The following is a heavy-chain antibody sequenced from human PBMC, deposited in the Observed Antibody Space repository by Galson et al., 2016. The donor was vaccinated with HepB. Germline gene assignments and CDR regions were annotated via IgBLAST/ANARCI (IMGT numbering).Heavy chain of an antibody. CDR1: GLTFSTYW. CDR2: INHDGSEI. Sequence: SLRLSCAASGLTFSTYWISWVRQAPGKGLEWVADINHDGSEIYYVDSVKGRFTISRDNGRHSLFLQMNSLIAEDTAVYYCERYMGWGSFDYWGQGTLVTVST. V-gene: IGHV3-7*03. CDR3: ERYMGWGSFDY. J-gene: IGHJ4*02. D-gene: IGHD7-27*01.